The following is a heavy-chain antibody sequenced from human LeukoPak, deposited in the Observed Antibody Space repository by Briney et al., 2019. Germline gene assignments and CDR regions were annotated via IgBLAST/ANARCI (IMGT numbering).Heavy chain of an antibody. CDR3: ARVGWDYDRRPDYFDY. CDR2: IYYSGST. D-gene: IGHD3-22*01. Sequence: SETLSLTCTVSGGSISSGDYYWSWIRQPPGKGLEWIGYIYYSGSTYYNPSLKSRVTISVDTSKNQFSLKLSSVTAADTAVYYCARVGWDYDRRPDYFDYWGQGTLVTVSS. J-gene: IGHJ4*02. V-gene: IGHV4-30-4*01. CDR1: GGSISSGDYY.